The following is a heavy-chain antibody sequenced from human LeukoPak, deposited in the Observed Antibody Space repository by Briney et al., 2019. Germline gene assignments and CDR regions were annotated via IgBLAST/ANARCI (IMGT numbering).Heavy chain of an antibody. V-gene: IGHV3-30*02. D-gene: IGHD4-11*01. CDR1: GFTFSTYA. Sequence: GGSLRLSCEASGFTFSTYAMHWVRQAPGKGLEWVAFIRLDGSDKYYADSVKGRFTISRDNSKNTLYLQMNSLRAEDTAVYYCAKDLGNYEYYFDYWGQGTLVTVSS. CDR2: IRLDGSDK. CDR3: AKDLGNYEYYFDY. J-gene: IGHJ4*02.